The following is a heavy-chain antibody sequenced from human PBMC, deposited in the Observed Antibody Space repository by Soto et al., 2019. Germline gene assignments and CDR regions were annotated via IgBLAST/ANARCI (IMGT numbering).Heavy chain of an antibody. D-gene: IGHD2-8*02. CDR2: INYNRRT. J-gene: IGHJ5*02. CDR1: GTSIRSSNYY. CDR3: ARLSGGRSVYFDP. Sequence: QLQLQESGPRLVKPSETLSLTCGVSGTSIRSSNYYWGWVRQPPGKGLEWMGRINYNRRTYQNPSLKGRDTISIDTSENQCSLTLTSVTAADTAVYFCARLSGGRSVYFDPWGQGILVTVSS. V-gene: IGHV4-39*01.